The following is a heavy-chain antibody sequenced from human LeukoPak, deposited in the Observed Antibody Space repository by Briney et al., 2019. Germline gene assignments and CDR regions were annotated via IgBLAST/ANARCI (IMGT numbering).Heavy chain of an antibody. J-gene: IGHJ4*02. CDR2: IKSKTDGGTT. D-gene: IGHD3-22*01. Sequence: GGSLRLSCAASGFTFSNAWMNWVRQAPGKGLEWGGRIKSKTDGGTTDYAAPVKGRFTISRDDSKNTLYLQMNSLKTEDTAVYYCSTTYYYDSSEGYWGQGTLVTVSS. V-gene: IGHV3-15*07. CDR3: STTYYYDSSEGY. CDR1: GFTFSNAW.